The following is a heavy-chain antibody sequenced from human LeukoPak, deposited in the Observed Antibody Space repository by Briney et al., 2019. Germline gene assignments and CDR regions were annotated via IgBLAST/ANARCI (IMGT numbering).Heavy chain of an antibody. CDR1: GGTFSSYA. CDR3: ASIYGSGSSLSNYYYGMDV. D-gene: IGHD3-10*01. J-gene: IGHJ6*04. Sequence: GASVTVSFKASGGTFSSYAISWVRQAPGQGLEWMGGIIPIFGTANYAQKFQGRVTITADESTSTAYMELSSLRSEGTAVYYCASIYGSGSSLSNYYYGMDVWGKGTTVTVSS. V-gene: IGHV1-69*13. CDR2: IIPIFGTA.